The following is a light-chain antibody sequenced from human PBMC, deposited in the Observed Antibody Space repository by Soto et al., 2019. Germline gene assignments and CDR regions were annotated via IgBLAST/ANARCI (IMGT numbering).Light chain of an antibody. V-gene: IGLV2-14*01. CDR3: NSYTSDTTYV. J-gene: IGLJ1*01. CDR1: SSDVGGYNS. Sequence: QSALTQPASVSGSPGQSITISCTGTSSDVGGYNSVSWYQQHPGKAPQLMIDEVNNRPSGVSNRFSGSKSGNTASLTISGLQAEDEADYYCNSYTSDTTYVFGTGTKLTVL. CDR2: EVN.